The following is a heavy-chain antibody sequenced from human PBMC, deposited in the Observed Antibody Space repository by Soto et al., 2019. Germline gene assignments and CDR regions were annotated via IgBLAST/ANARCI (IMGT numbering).Heavy chain of an antibody. D-gene: IGHD4-17*01. CDR2: INSNGGST. J-gene: IGHJ6*02. CDR1: GFTFSSYA. CDR3: ATNYGDYYYYAMDV. Sequence: GGSLRLSCAASGFTFSSYAMHWVRQAPGKGLEYVSGINSNGGSTYYANSVKGRFTISRDNSKNTLYLQMGSLRAEDMAVYYCATNYGDYYYYAMDVWGQGTTVTVSS. V-gene: IGHV3-64*01.